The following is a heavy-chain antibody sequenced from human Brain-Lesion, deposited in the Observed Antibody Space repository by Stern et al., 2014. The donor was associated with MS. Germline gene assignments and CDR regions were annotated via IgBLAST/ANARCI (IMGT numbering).Heavy chain of an antibody. CDR2: IDPSDSNP. CDR3: ARHMGEGLSIDY. Sequence: EVQLVQSGAEVKKPGESLRISCKGSGYSFTSARISWVSQMPGKGLEWIGMIDPSDSNPNYSPSFQGHVTISADKSINTAYLDWRSLKASDTAMYYCARHMGEGLSIDYWGQGTLVTVSS. CDR1: GYSFTSAR. J-gene: IGHJ4*02. V-gene: IGHV5-10-1*01. D-gene: IGHD3-16*01.